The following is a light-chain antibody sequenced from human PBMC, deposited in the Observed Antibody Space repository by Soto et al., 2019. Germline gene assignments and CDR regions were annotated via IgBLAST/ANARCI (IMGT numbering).Light chain of an antibody. V-gene: IGKV4-1*01. CDR2: DAS. J-gene: IGKJ2*01. CDR1: RTVLSTADNQNF. Sequence: DIAMTQSPDSLVVSLGARATINCKSGRTVLSTADNQNFLAWYQQRPGQPPKLLIYDASTRAPGVPDRCIGSGSATEFTRTVAGRQPEDVAVYYCHQDYGSPYSLGQGTRLEI. CDR3: HQDYGSPYS.